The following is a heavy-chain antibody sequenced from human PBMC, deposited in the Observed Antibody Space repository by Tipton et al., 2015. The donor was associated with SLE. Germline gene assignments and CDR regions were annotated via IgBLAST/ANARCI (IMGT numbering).Heavy chain of an antibody. CDR2: IYYSGST. Sequence: TLSLTCNVSGGSISSRSYFWGWIRQPPGKGLEWIGSIYYSGSTNYNPSLKSRVTISVDTSKNQFSLKLNSVTAADTAVYYCARQYYDFWSDYYTWFDPWGQGTLVTVSS. J-gene: IGHJ5*02. CDR1: GGSISSRSYF. CDR3: ARQYYDFWSDYYTWFDP. V-gene: IGHV4-39*01. D-gene: IGHD3-3*01.